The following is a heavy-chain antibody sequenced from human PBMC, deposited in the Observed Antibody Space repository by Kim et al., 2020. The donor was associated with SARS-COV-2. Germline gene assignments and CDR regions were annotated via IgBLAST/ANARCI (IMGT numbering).Heavy chain of an antibody. Sequence: SVKVSCKASGGTFSSYAISWVRQAPGQGLEWMGGIIPIFGTANYAQKFQGRVTITADESTSTAYMELSSLRSEDTAVYYCARELLVPDSSSSYFDYWGQGTLVTVSS. CDR1: GGTFSSYA. CDR3: ARELLVPDSSSSYFDY. CDR2: IIPIFGTA. J-gene: IGHJ4*02. V-gene: IGHV1-69*13. D-gene: IGHD6-6*01.